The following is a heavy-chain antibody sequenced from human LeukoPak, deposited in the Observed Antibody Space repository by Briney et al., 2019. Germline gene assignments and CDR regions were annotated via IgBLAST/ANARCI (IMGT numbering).Heavy chain of an antibody. Sequence: GGSLRLSCVASGFTFSNYEMHWVRQAPGKGLEWVSYISSSGSSIYYADSVKGRFTISRDNAKNSPYLQMNSLRAEDTAVYFCAREGSSRCHFDYWGQGTLVTVSS. CDR1: GFTFSNYE. J-gene: IGHJ4*02. CDR3: AREGSSRCHFDY. CDR2: ISSSGSSI. D-gene: IGHD6-19*01. V-gene: IGHV3-48*03.